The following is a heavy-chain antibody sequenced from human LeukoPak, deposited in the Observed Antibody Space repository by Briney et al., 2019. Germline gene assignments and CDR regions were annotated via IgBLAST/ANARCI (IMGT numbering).Heavy chain of an antibody. D-gene: IGHD6-19*01. CDR1: GYTLTTFD. Sequence: GASVKVSCKASGYTLTTFDIIWVRQATGQGPEWMGWINPNSGGTKYAQKFQGRVTMTRDTSISTAYMELIRLRSDDTAVYYCARDQAVGPQRPYFDYWGQGTLVTVSS. J-gene: IGHJ4*02. CDR3: ARDQAVGPQRPYFDY. CDR2: INPNSGGT. V-gene: IGHV1-2*02.